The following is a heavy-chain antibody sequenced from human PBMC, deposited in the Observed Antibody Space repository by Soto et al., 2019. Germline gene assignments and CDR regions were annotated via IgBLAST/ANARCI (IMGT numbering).Heavy chain of an antibody. Sequence: QVQLQESGAGLVRPSETLSLTCTVSGSSISSYYWSWIRQPPGKGLEWIGYIYYSGSANYNPSLKSRVTISVDTSKNQFSLKLSSATAADTAVYYCARNYGGNVDYWGQGTLVTVSS. J-gene: IGHJ4*02. V-gene: IGHV4-59*08. D-gene: IGHD4-17*01. CDR3: ARNYGGNVDY. CDR2: IYYSGSA. CDR1: GSSISSYY.